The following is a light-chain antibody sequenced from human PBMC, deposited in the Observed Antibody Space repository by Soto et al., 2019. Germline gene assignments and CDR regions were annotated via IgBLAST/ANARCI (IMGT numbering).Light chain of an antibody. CDR2: GAS. CDR1: QTVVTY. Sequence: DIQMIQSPSPLSASVGDRVTITCRASQTVVTYVNWYQHKPRQAPKLLIYGASTLQTGVPSRFSGAGSLRDFSLTISSLQPEDAATYFCQQSYSNPYTFGPGTIVEIK. J-gene: IGKJ2*01. V-gene: IGKV1-39*01. CDR3: QQSYSNPYT.